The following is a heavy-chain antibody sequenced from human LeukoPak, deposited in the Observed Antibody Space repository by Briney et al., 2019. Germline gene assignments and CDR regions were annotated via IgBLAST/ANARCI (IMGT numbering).Heavy chain of an antibody. J-gene: IGHJ4*02. CDR3: ARAIAPTYTYGKVDY. CDR2: IKQDGSEK. D-gene: IGHD5-18*01. Sequence: GGTLRLSCTASGFIFSSYGMNWVRQALGKGLEWVANIKQDGSEKYYVDSVKGRFTISRDNAKNSLYLQMNSLRAEDTAVYYCARAIAPTYTYGKVDYWGQGTLVTVSS. CDR1: GFIFSSYG. V-gene: IGHV3-7*01.